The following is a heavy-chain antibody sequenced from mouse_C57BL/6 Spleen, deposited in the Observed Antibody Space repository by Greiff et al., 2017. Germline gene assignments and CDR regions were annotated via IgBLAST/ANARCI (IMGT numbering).Heavy chain of an antibody. CDR1: GYAFSSYW. Sequence: QVQLQQSGAELVKPGASVKISCKASGYAFSSYWMHWVKQRPGQGLEWIGQIYPGDGDTNYTGKFKGKATLTAAKSSSTAYMQLSSLTSEDSAIYGYDGPGWYFDVWGTGTTVTVSS. J-gene: IGHJ1*03. CDR2: IYPGDGDT. V-gene: IGHV1-80*01. CDR3: DGPGWYFDV.